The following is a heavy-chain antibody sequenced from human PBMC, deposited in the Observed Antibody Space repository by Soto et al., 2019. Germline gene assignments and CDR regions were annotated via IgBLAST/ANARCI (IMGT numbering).Heavy chain of an antibody. D-gene: IGHD7-27*01. Sequence: SETLSLTCTVSGGSISSSHWWSWVRQPPGKGLEWIGEVHDTGSTNYNPSLQSRVTISIDKSENQFSLRLKSVTAADTAMYFCARTGSMGMDVWGQGTPVTVSS. J-gene: IGHJ6*02. CDR2: VHDTGST. V-gene: IGHV4-4*02. CDR3: ARTGSMGMDV. CDR1: GGSISSSHW.